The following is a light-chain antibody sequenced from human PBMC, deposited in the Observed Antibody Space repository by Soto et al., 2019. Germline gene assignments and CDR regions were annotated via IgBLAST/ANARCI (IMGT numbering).Light chain of an antibody. CDR1: RSLQTW. V-gene: IGKV1-5*03. J-gene: IGKJ1*01. Sequence: IHMTESPSTQSSSVGDRVTIACRASRSLQTWLAWYQQKPGKVPKLLIYQASSLQNGVPARFIGSGSGTEFTLTISSLKPDDVATYYCQQYTCLWTFGPGTKVDIK. CDR3: QQYTCLWT. CDR2: QAS.